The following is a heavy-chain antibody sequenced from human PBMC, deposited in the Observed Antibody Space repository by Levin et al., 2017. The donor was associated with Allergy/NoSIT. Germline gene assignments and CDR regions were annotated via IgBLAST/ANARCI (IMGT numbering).Heavy chain of an antibody. CDR1: GFTVSNYA. J-gene: IGHJ6*02. CDR2: TWYDGSHK. CDR3: ARGKSGVHYYYGMDV. V-gene: IGHV3-33*01. Sequence: GGSLRLSCITSGFTVSNYATHWVRQAPGKGLEWVAVTWYDGSHKYYAGSVKGRFTISRDTSNNTLYLQMTSLRAEDTAVYYCARGKSGVHYYYGMDVWGPGTRVTVSS.